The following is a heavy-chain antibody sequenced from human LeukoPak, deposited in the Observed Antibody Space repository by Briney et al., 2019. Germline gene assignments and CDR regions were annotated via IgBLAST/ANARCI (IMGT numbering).Heavy chain of an antibody. CDR2: INSEGSTT. CDR1: GFSFSNYW. Sequence: GGSLRLSCAAAGFSFSNYWMHWLRQAPGKGLVWVSRINSEGSTTNYADSVKGRFTISRDNAKNTLYLQMNSLRAEDTAVYYCARPDYYNSRFDPWGQGTLVTVSS. D-gene: IGHD3-22*01. CDR3: ARPDYYNSRFDP. V-gene: IGHV3-74*01. J-gene: IGHJ5*02.